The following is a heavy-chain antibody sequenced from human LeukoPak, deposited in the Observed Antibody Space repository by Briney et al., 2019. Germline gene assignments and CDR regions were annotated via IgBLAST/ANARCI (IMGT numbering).Heavy chain of an antibody. Sequence: PSETLSLTCAVYGGSFSGYYWSWIRQPPGKGLEWIGNIYYSGNTYYNPSLKSRVTISVDTSKNQFSLMLSSVTAADTAVYYCARHLRYFDMVNWGQGTLVTVSS. CDR2: IYYSGNT. CDR3: ARHLRYFDMVN. V-gene: IGHV4-34*01. J-gene: IGHJ4*02. D-gene: IGHD3-9*01. CDR1: GGSFSGYY.